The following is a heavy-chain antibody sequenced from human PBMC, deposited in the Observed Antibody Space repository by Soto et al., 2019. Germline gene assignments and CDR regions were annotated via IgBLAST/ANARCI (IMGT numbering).Heavy chain of an antibody. D-gene: IGHD3-16*01. Sequence: ASVKVSCKASGYTFTGYYMHWVRQAPGQGLEWMGWINPNSGGTNYAQKFQGWVTMTRDTSISKAYMELSRLRSDDTAVYYCARDLGLSSYGMDVWGQGTTVTISS. J-gene: IGHJ6*02. CDR1: GYTFTGYY. V-gene: IGHV1-2*04. CDR2: INPNSGGT. CDR3: ARDLGLSSYGMDV.